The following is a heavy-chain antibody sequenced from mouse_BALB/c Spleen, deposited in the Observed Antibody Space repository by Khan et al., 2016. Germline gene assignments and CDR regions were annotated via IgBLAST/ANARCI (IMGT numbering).Heavy chain of an antibody. V-gene: IGHV1-9*01. J-gene: IGHJ4*01. CDR1: GYTFSSYW. CDR2: ILPGSGST. D-gene: IGHD3-3*01. CDR3: ARGGRSYAMDY. Sequence: QVQLQQSGAELMKPGASVKISCKATGYTFSSYWIEWVKQRPGHGLEWIGEILPGSGSTNYNEKFKGKATFTADTSSNTAYMQLSSLTSEDSAVYYCARGGRSYAMDYWGQGTAGTVSS.